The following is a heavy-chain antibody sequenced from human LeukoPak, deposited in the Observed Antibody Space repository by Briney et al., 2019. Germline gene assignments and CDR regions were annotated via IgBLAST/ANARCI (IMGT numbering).Heavy chain of an antibody. CDR2: INNNGGDT. CDR1: GLTFGSHW. D-gene: IGHD6-6*01. J-gene: IGHJ4*02. Sequence: GGSLRLSCAASGLTFGSHWMHWVRQAPGRGLVWVSRINNNGGDTKYADSVKGRFSISRDNAKNSLYLQMNSLRAEDTAVYYCARDPVGIAARPIWGQGTLVTVSS. V-gene: IGHV3-74*01. CDR3: ARDPVGIAARPI.